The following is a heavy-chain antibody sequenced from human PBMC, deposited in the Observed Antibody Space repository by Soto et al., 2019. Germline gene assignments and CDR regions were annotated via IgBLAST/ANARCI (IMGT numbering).Heavy chain of an antibody. V-gene: IGHV5-51*01. J-gene: IGHJ4*02. CDR2: IYPRDSDT. Sequence: GESLKISCQVSGYRFTTFWIAWVRQMPGKGLEWVGLIYPRDSDTRYSPSFQGQVTISVDKSADTAYLRWSSLKASDTAIYYCARTDNPSFHFDCWGQGTQVTVSS. CDR1: GYRFTTFW. CDR3: ARTDNPSFHFDC. D-gene: IGHD1-1*01.